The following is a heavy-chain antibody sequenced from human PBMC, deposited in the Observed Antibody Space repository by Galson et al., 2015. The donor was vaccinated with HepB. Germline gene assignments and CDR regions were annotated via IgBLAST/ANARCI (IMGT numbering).Heavy chain of an antibody. CDR2: ITTPRGSS. CDR1: GFTFSSYA. V-gene: IGHV3-23*01. CDR3: ARVLWFGELLLYPFDY. D-gene: IGHD3-10*01. Sequence: SLRLSCAASGFTFSSYAMTWVRQAPGKGLEWVSAITTPRGSSYYVDSVKGRFTISRDNSKSTLYLQMNSLRAGDTAVYYCARVLWFGELLLYPFDYWGQGTLVTVSS. J-gene: IGHJ4*02.